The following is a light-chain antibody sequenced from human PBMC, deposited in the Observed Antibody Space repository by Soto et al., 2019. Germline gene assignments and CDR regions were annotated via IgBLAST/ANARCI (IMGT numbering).Light chain of an antibody. J-gene: IGKJ2*01. Sequence: EVLLTQSPATLSFTPGESATLSCRASQPINTYLGWYQQKSGQSPRLLIFDASNRAADIPARFSGSGFGTDYTPTISSLKPEDFGTYYCHHRSNWPPEDTFGQGTKPEI. CDR1: QPINTY. CDR2: DAS. V-gene: IGKV3-11*01. CDR3: HHRSNWPPEDT.